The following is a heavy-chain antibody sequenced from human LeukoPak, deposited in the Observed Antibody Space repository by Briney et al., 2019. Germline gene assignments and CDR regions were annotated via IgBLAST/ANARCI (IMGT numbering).Heavy chain of an antibody. V-gene: IGHV4-59*08. CDR3: ASSGGEQQLGY. J-gene: IGHJ4*02. D-gene: IGHD6-13*01. Sequence: PSETLSLTCTVSGGSISSYYWSWIRQPPGKGLEWIGYIYYSGSTNYNPSLKSRVTISVDTSKNQFSLKLSSVTAADTAVYYCASSGGEQQLGYWGQGTLVTVSS. CDR1: GGSISSYY. CDR2: IYYSGST.